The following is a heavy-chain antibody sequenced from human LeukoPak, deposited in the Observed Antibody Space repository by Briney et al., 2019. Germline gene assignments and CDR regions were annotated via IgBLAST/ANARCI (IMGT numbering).Heavy chain of an antibody. J-gene: IGHJ4*02. CDR1: GFTFSNYA. Sequence: GGPLRLSCAASGFTFSNYAMSWVRQAPGKGLEWVSGVSGGGGDTYYADSVKGRFTISRDNSKNTLYLQMNSLRVEDTAVYYCTTSYTVTTEFDYWGQGTLVTVSS. CDR2: VSGGGGDT. D-gene: IGHD4-17*01. CDR3: TTSYTVTTEFDY. V-gene: IGHV3-23*01.